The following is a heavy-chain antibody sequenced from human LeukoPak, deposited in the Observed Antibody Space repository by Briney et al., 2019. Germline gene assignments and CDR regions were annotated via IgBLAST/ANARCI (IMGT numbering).Heavy chain of an antibody. CDR3: ARVTGIAARPI. V-gene: IGHV3-48*01. Sequence: AGGSLRLSCAASGFTFSSYSMNWVRQAPGKGLEWVSYISSSSSTIYYADSVKGRFTISRDDAENSLYLQMNGLRAEDTAVYYCARVTGIAARPIWGQGTMVTVSS. J-gene: IGHJ3*02. CDR2: ISSSSSTI. D-gene: IGHD6-6*01. CDR1: GFTFSSYS.